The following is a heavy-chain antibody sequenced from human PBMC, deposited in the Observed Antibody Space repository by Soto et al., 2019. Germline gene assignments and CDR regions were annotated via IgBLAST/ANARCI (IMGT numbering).Heavy chain of an antibody. CDR1: GGSVTNYY. D-gene: IGHD2-21*01. V-gene: IGHV4-59*02. CDR3: ARGNVVAIDY. CDR2: IYYTGST. J-gene: IGHJ4*02. Sequence: SETLSLTCSVSGGSVTNYYWSWIRQPPGKGLEWIGYIYYTGSTNYNPSLKSRVTISVDTSKNHFSLNLSSVTTADTAVYYCARGNVVAIDYWGQGTLVTVSS.